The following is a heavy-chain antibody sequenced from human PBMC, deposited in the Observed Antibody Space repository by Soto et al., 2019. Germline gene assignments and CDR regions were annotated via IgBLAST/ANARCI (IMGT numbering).Heavy chain of an antibody. V-gene: IGHV3-30*03. CDR1: GFTFSTYG. Sequence: GGSLRLSCAASGFTFSTYGMHWVRQAPGKGPEWVAVISSDGSNKYYADSVKGRFTISRDNSKNTLYSQMNSLRAEDTAVYYYAIEEYDYYYGMEVWGQGTTVTVSS. CDR2: ISSDGSNK. CDR3: AIEEYDYYYGMEV. D-gene: IGHD6-6*01. J-gene: IGHJ6*02.